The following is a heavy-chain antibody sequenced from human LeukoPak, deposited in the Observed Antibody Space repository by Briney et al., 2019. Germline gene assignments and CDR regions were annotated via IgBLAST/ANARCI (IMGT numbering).Heavy chain of an antibody. J-gene: IGHJ5*02. D-gene: IGHD6-19*01. CDR3: ARGIAVAGTSWFDP. CDR1: GFTVSSNY. CDR2: IYSGGST. Sequence: PGGSLRLSCAASGFTVSSNYMSWVRQAPGKGLEWVSVIYSGGSTYYADSVKGRFTISRDNSKNTLYLQMNSLRAEDTAVYYCARGIAVAGTSWFDPWGQGTLVTVSS. V-gene: IGHV3-53*01.